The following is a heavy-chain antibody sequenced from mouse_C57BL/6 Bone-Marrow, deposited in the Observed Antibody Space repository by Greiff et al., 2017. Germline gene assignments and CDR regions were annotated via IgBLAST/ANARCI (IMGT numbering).Heavy chain of an antibody. Sequence: EVQVVESGEGLVKPGGSLKLSCAASGFTFSSYAMSWVRQTPEKRLEWVAYISSGGDYIYYADTVKGRVTLSRDNARNTLYLQMSSLKSEDTAMYYCTREEFPEDYWGQGTSVTVSA. J-gene: IGHJ4*01. CDR3: TREEFPEDY. CDR2: ISSGGDYI. V-gene: IGHV5-9-1*02. CDR1: GFTFSSYA.